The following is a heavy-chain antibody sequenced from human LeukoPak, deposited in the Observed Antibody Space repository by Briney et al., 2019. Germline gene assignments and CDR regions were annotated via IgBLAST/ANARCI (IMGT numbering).Heavy chain of an antibody. CDR1: GGSISSSNW. V-gene: IGHV4-4*02. CDR2: VYHSGST. D-gene: IGHD3-3*01. CDR3: ASGEWLYYPGAFDI. Sequence: SETLSLTCAVSGGSISSSNWWSWVRQPPGKGLEWIGEVYHSGSTNYNPSLKSRVTISVDKSKNQFSLKLSSVTAADTAVYYCASGEWLYYPGAFDIWGQGTMVTVSS. J-gene: IGHJ3*02.